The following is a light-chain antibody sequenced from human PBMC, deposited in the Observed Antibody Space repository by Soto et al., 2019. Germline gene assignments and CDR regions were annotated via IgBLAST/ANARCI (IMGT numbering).Light chain of an antibody. V-gene: IGKV1-39*01. CDR3: QETYSTTPT. Sequence: DIQMTQSPSSLSASVGDRVTITCRASQSISSYLNWYQQKPGKAPKLLVYDASILQSGVPSRFSGSGFGGDFSVTIGSLEPGGFETYDWQETYSTTPTFGRGTKLEIK. CDR2: DAS. J-gene: IGKJ2*01. CDR1: QSISSY.